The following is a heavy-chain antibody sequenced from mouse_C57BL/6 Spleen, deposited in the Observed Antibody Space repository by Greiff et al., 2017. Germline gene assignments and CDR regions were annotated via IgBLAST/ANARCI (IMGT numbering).Heavy chain of an antibody. CDR3: ARPYCDFDWYFDV. D-gene: IGHD2-13*01. J-gene: IGHJ1*03. CDR1: GYAFSSSW. CDR2: IYPGDGDT. Sequence: VQLQQSGPELVKPGASVKISCKASGYAFSSSWMNWVKQRPGKGLEWIGRIYPGDGDTNYNGKFKGKATLTADKSYSTAYMQLSSLTSKDSAVYVCARPYCDFDWYFDVWGTGTTVTVSS. V-gene: IGHV1-82*01.